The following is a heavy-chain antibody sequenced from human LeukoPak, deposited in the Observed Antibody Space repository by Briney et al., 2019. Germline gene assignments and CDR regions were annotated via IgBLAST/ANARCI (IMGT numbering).Heavy chain of an antibody. V-gene: IGHV3-7*01. J-gene: IGHJ4*02. CDR3: ATGHTSLPP. CDR1: GFTFSTSW. Sequence: PGGSLRLSCAASGFTFSTSWMTWVRQAPGKGLEFVANIKHDGSERYYVDSVKGRFTISRDNAKNSLYLQMDSLRAEDTAVYFCATGHTSLPPGGQGTLVTVSS. CDR2: IKHDGSER.